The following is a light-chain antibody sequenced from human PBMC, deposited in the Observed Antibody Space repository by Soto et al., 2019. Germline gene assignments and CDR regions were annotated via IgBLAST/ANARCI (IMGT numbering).Light chain of an antibody. CDR2: GAS. CDR3: QHRIIWPVS. Sequence: EIVLTQSPRTLSLSPVERADLXSKASQSVSSSYLAWYQQKPGQAPRLLIYGASNRATGIPARFSGSGSGTDFTLTISSLEPEDFAVYYCQHRIIWPVSFGQGTRLENK. V-gene: IGKV3-11*01. CDR1: QSVSSSY. J-gene: IGKJ5*01.